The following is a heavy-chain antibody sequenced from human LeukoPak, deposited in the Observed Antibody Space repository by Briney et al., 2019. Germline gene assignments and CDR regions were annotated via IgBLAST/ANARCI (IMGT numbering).Heavy chain of an antibody. CDR1: GFTFSNAW. Sequence: GGSLRLSCAASGFTFSNAWMSWVRQAPGKGLECVGRIKSKTDGGTTDYAAPVRGRFTISRDDSKNTLYLQMNSLKTEDTAVYYCTTDFSGSYPMLGYWGQGTLVTVSS. CDR3: TTDFSGSYPMLGY. V-gene: IGHV3-15*01. J-gene: IGHJ4*02. D-gene: IGHD3-10*01. CDR2: IKSKTDGGTT.